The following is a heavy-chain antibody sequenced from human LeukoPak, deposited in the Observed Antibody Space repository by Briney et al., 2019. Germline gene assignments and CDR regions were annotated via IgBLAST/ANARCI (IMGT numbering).Heavy chain of an antibody. CDR1: GFTFSSYA. D-gene: IGHD2-21*02. J-gene: IGHJ3*02. Sequence: GGSLRLSCAASGFTFSSYAMSWVRQAPGKGLEWVSAISGRGGSPHYADSVKGRFTISRDNSKNTLYLRMNSLRAEDTAVYYCARTFVVVTAEDAFDIWGQGTMVTVSS. CDR3: ARTFVVVTAEDAFDI. CDR2: ISGRGGSP. V-gene: IGHV3-23*01.